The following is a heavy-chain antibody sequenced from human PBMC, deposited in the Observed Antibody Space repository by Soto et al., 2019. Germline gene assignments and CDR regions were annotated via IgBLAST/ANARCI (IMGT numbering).Heavy chain of an antibody. CDR1: GFTFSNAW. V-gene: IGHV3-15*01. CDR3: TTDDPINKY. Sequence: GGSLRLSCAASGFTFSNAWMSWVRQAPGKGLEWVGRIRSYTNGGTTDYAAPVKGRFAISRDDSKNTLYLQMNSLKTEDAGVYYCTTDDPINKYWGQGTLVTVSS. J-gene: IGHJ4*02. CDR2: IRSYTNGGTT.